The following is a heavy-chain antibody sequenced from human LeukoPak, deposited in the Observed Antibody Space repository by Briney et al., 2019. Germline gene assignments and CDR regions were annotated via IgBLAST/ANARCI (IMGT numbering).Heavy chain of an antibody. CDR1: GLTFSSYA. Sequence: GGSLRLSCAASGLTFSSYAMSWVRQAPGKGLEWVSAISGSGVSKYYADSVKGRFTISRDDSKNTLYLQMNSLRAEDTAVYYCARDQGSGWWAYWGQGTLVTVSS. CDR2: ISGSGVSK. J-gene: IGHJ4*02. CDR3: ARDQGSGWWAY. V-gene: IGHV3-23*01. D-gene: IGHD6-19*01.